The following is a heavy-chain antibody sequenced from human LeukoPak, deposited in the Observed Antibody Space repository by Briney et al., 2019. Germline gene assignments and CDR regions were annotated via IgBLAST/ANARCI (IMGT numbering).Heavy chain of an antibody. Sequence: PSETLSLTCAVSGYSISSGYYWAWIRPSPGQGLEWIGSIFHSGSTYDNPSLKSRVSTSVDASKNHYSLTLTSVTAADTAVYHCARHMTTDMLDAFDIWGQGTMVIISS. J-gene: IGHJ3*02. V-gene: IGHV4-38-2*01. CDR1: GYSISSGYY. CDR3: ARHMTTDMLDAFDI. CDR2: IFHSGST. D-gene: IGHD3-10*02.